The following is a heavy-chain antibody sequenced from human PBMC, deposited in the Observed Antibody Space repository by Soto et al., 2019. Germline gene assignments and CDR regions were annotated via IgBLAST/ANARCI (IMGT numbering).Heavy chain of an antibody. V-gene: IGHV3-30*18. CDR1: GFTFSSYG. CDR3: AKAQLDDGDDYEYYFDY. J-gene: IGHJ4*02. Sequence: QVQLVESGGGVVQPGRSLRLSCAASGFTFSSYGMHWVRQAPGKGLEWVAVISDDGSNKYYADSVKGRFTIARDNSKNTLSLQMTSLRAEDTAVYYCAKAQLDDGDDYEYYFDYWGQGGLVTVSS. D-gene: IGHD4-17*01. CDR2: ISDDGSNK.